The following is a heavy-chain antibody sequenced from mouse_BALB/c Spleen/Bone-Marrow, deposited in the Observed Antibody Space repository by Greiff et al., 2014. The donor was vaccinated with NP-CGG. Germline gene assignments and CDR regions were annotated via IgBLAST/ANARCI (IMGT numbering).Heavy chain of an antibody. D-gene: IGHD2-14*01. CDR2: INPYNGGT. CDR1: GYSFTGYT. V-gene: IGHV1-18*01. CDR3: AREEGYDEGEYFDV. J-gene: IGHJ1*01. Sequence: EVQRVESGPELVKPGASMKISYKASGYSFTGYTMNWVKQSHGKNLEWIGLINPYNGGTSYNQKFKGKATLTVDKSSSTAYMELLSLTSEDSAVYYCAREEGYDEGEYFDVWGAGTTVTVSS.